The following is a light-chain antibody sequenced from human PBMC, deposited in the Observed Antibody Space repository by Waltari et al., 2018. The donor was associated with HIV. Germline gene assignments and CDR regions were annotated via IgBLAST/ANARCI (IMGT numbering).Light chain of an antibody. CDR2: EVS. Sequence: QSALTQPPSASGSPGQSVTISCPGTSSDAGSYISVSWYHTNPGQATTLMTYEVSKRPSGVLDRFSGSKSGNTASLTVSGLQPDDEADYYCSSYAGNNNLVFGGGTKLTVL. CDR3: SSYAGNNNLV. CDR1: SSDAGSYIS. V-gene: IGLV2-8*01. J-gene: IGLJ2*01.